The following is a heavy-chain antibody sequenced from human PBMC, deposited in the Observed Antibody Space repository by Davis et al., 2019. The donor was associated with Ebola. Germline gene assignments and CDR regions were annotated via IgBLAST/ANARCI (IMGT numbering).Heavy chain of an antibody. Sequence: ASVKVSCKASGYTFNIYYMHWVRQAPGQGLEWMGLIYPNGGSPNYAPKSQGRVTMTRDPSTRTVFMELTSLRAEDTAVYYCASIKLGIFVYWGQGTLVTVSS. CDR1: GYTFNIYY. D-gene: IGHD7-27*01. CDR2: IYPNGGSP. CDR3: ASIKLGIFVY. J-gene: IGHJ4*02. V-gene: IGHV1-46*02.